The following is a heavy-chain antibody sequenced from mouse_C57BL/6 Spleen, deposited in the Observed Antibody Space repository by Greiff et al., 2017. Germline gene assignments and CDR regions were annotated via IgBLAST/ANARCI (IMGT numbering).Heavy chain of an antibody. CDR2: IYPGDGDT. CDR3: ARARTTVASY. CDR1: GYAFSSSW. Sequence: VQLVESGPELVKPGASVKISCKASGYAFSSSWMNWVKQRPGKGLEWIGRIYPGDGDTNYNGKFEGKATLTADKSSSTAYMQLSSLTSEDSAVYFCARARTTVASYWGQGTLVTVSA. V-gene: IGHV1-82*01. D-gene: IGHD1-1*01. J-gene: IGHJ3*01.